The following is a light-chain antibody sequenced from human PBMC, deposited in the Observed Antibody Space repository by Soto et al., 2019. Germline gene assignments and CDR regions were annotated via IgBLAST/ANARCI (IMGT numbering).Light chain of an antibody. Sequence: QSVLTQPASVSGSPGQSITISCTGSVXDVGNFGPVSWYQQHPGQVPKLIIYEGNRRPSGVSSRFSGSKSGNTASLTISGLRAEDEADYYCCSYVGARTYVFGTGTKVTVL. CDR1: VXDVGNFGP. J-gene: IGLJ1*01. V-gene: IGLV2-23*01. CDR2: EGN. CDR3: CSYVGARTYV.